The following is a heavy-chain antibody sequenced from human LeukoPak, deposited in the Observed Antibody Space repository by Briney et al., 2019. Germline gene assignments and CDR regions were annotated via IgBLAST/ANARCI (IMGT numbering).Heavy chain of an antibody. J-gene: IGHJ4*02. CDR3: ARDLPDY. V-gene: IGHV3-7*01. Sequence: GGSLGLSCAGSGFTFSSYWMSWVRQAPGKGLEWVANINQDGSEKYYVDSVKGRFTISRDNAKNSLYLQMNSLRAEDTAVYYCARDLPDYWGQGTLVTVSS. CDR2: INQDGSEK. CDR1: GFTFSSYW.